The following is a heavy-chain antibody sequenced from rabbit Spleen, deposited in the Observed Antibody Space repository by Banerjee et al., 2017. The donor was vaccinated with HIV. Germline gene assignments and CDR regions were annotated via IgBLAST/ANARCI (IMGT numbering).Heavy chain of an antibody. J-gene: IGHJ3*01. V-gene: IGHV1S45*01. Sequence: QEQLVESGGGLVKPGASLTLICTASGFSFSSSYDMCWVRQAPGKGLEWVGCIYTGNGKNYYASWAKGRFTISKTSSTTVTLQMTSLTVADTATYFCARVSETSGWGEDLWGQGTLVTVS. D-gene: IGHD4-1*01. CDR3: ARVSETSGWGEDL. CDR2: IYTGNGKN. CDR1: GFSFSSSYD.